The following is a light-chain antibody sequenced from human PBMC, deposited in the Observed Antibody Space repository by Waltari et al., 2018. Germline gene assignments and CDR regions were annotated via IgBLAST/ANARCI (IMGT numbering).Light chain of an antibody. CDR2: KVS. V-gene: IGLV2-14*01. J-gene: IGLJ1*01. CDR3: SSYSSSSTRV. Sequence: QSALTQPASVSGSPGQSITISCTGTSGDIGTYNYVSWYQQYTDRAPALLIYKVSHRPSRISNRFSGSKSGYTASLTISGRQAEDEADYYCSSYSSSSTRVFGTGTKVTVL. CDR1: SGDIGTYNY.